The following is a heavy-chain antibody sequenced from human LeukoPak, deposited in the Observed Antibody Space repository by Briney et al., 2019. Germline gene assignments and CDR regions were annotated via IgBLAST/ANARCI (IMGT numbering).Heavy chain of an antibody. CDR2: INPNSGGT. CDR3: ARFRHVAVAGTPHFDF. CDR1: GHTFTDYH. J-gene: IGHJ4*02. V-gene: IGHV1-2*02. Sequence: ASVKVSCKASGHTFTDYHIHWVRQAPGQGLEWIGWINPNSGGTNYAEKFHGRVTMTRDTSIPTAYMELSGLTSADTAVYFCARFRHVAVAGTPHFDFWGQGTLVTVSS. D-gene: IGHD6-19*01.